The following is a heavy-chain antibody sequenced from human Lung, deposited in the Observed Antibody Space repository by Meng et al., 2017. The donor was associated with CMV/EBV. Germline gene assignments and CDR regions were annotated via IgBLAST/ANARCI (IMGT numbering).Heavy chain of an antibody. V-gene: IGHV1-2*06. Sequence: QVHVVQAGAEVKKPGASVKVSCRASGNTFTGYYIHWVRQAPGQGLEWMGRINPNSDGTIYAQDFKGRVTITRDTSINTAYVDLTRLTSADTAVYYCALDYENYGYYYAFDYWGQGTLVTVSS. D-gene: IGHD3-10*01. CDR2: INPNSDGT. CDR3: ALDYENYGYYYAFDY. CDR1: GNTFTGYY. J-gene: IGHJ4*02.